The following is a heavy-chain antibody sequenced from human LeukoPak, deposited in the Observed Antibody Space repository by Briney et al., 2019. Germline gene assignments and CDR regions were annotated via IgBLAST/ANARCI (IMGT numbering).Heavy chain of an antibody. D-gene: IGHD2-2*01. V-gene: IGHV1-18*01. CDR1: GYTFTSYG. CDR3: ARAVLGGYCSSTSCSYFDY. J-gene: IGHJ4*02. Sequence: ASVKVSCKASGYTFTSYGISWVRQAPGQGLEWMGWISAYNGNTNYAQKLQGRVTMTTDTSTSTAYMELRSLRSDDTAVYYCARAVLGGYCSSTSCSYFDYWGQGTLVTVSS. CDR2: ISAYNGNT.